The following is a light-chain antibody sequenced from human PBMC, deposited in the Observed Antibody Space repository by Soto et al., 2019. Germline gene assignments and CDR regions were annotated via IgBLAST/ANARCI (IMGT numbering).Light chain of an antibody. CDR1: SSDVADYRY. J-gene: IGLJ2*01. Sequence: QSALTQPASVSGSPGQSITISCTGTSSDVADYRYVSWYQHRPGEAPKLIIYELSNRPSGVSSRFSGSKSGNTASLTISGVQPEDGAEYYCSSYTRSNTLVFGGGTQLTVL. CDR3: SSYTRSNTLV. V-gene: IGLV2-14*01. CDR2: ELS.